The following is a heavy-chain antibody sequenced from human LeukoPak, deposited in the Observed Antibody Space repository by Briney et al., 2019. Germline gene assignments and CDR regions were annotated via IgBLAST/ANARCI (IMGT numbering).Heavy chain of an antibody. D-gene: IGHD3-3*01. V-gene: IGHV1-2*02. Sequence: ASVTVSCKASGYTFTGYYMHWVRQAPGQGLEWMGWINPNSGGTNYAQKFQGRVTMTRDTSISTAYMELSRLRSDDTAVYYCARDHSVDFWSGYYPGGWFDPWGQGTLVTVSS. J-gene: IGHJ5*02. CDR2: INPNSGGT. CDR3: ARDHSVDFWSGYYPGGWFDP. CDR1: GYTFTGYY.